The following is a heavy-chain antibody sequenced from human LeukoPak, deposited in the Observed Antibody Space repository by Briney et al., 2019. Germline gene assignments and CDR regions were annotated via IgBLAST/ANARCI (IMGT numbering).Heavy chain of an antibody. CDR1: GFTVSSNY. CDR3: AFNYYDTSGYFDY. V-gene: IGHV3-66*01. J-gene: IGHJ4*02. Sequence: GGSLRLSCAASGFTVSSNYMSWVRQAPGKGLEWVSVIYSGGSTYYADSVKGRFTISRDNSKNTLYLQMNSLRAEDTAVYYCAFNYYDTSGYFDYWGQGTLVTVSS. D-gene: IGHD3-22*01. CDR2: IYSGGST.